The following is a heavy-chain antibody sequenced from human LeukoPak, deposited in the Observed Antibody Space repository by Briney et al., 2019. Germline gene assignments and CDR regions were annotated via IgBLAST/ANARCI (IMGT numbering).Heavy chain of an antibody. V-gene: IGHV4-31*03. CDR3: ASASYVGNGRYYGMDV. Sequence: SQTLSLTCTLSGGSISSGGYYWIWIRQLPGKGGEWIGYIYYSGSTHYHPTLKSRVTISVDPSKNQFSLKLSSVSAADADGYYCASASYVGNGRYYGMDVWGQGTTVTVSS. J-gene: IGHJ6*02. CDR2: IYYSGST. D-gene: IGHD4-23*01. CDR1: GGSISSGGYY.